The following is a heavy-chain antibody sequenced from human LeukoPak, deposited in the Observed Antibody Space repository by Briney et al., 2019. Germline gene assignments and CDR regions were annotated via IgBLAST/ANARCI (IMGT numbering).Heavy chain of an antibody. CDR3: ARDGQQLVRNWFDP. CDR2: IYTSGST. J-gene: IGHJ5*02. Sequence: SETLSLTCTVSGGSISSYYWSWIRQPAGKGLEWIGRIYTSGSTNYNPSLKSRVTMSVDTSKNQFSLKLSSVTAADTAVYYRARDGQQLVRNWFDPWGQGTLVTVSS. V-gene: IGHV4-4*07. D-gene: IGHD6-13*01. CDR1: GGSISSYY.